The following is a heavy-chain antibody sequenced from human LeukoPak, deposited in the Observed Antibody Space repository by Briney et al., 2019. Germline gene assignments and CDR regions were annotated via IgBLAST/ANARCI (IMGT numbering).Heavy chain of an antibody. CDR1: GFTFSDYA. J-gene: IGHJ6*02. Sequence: PGGSLRLSCAASGFTFSDYAMTWVRQAPGKGLEWVSVVSGSGGNKYYADSVKGRFTISRDNAKNLLYLQMNSLRAEDTAVYYCARYYDSSGYYPYYYYGMDVWGQGTTVTVSS. CDR3: ARYYDSSGYYPYYYYGMDV. V-gene: IGHV3-23*01. D-gene: IGHD3-22*01. CDR2: VSGSGGNK.